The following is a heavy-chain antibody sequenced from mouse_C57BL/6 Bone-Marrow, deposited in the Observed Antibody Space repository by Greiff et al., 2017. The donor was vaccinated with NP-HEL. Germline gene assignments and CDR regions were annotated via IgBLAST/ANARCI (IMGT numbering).Heavy chain of an antibody. V-gene: IGHV5-4*01. Sequence: EVQLVESGGGLVKPGGSLKLSCAASGFTFSSYAMSWVRQTPEKRLEWVATISAGGSYTYYPDNVKGRFTISRDNAKNNLYLQISQLKSEDTAVYYCARDSSGHWDFDGGGTGTTVTVSS. CDR3: ARDSSGHWDFDG. D-gene: IGHD3-2*02. CDR1: GFTFSSYA. J-gene: IGHJ1*03. CDR2: ISAGGSYT.